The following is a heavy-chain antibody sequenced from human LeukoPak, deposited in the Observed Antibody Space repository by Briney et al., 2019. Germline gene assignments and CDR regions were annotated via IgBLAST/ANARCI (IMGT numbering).Heavy chain of an antibody. D-gene: IGHD5-24*01. J-gene: IGHJ4*02. V-gene: IGHV4-61*02. Sequence: PSETLSLTCTVSGDSISSGSYYWSWIRQPAGKGLQWIGRLYTSGSTDYNPSLKSRVTISGDTSKNLFSLTLSSVTAADTALYYCARDGKEGGYNYDYWGQGTLVTVSS. CDR2: LYTSGST. CDR1: GDSISSGSYY. CDR3: ARDGKEGGYNYDY.